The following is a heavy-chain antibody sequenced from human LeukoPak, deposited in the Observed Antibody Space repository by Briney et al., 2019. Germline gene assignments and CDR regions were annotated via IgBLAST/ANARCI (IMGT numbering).Heavy chain of an antibody. D-gene: IGHD3-10*01. Sequence: PGGSLRLSCAASGFTFSDYSMKWVRQAPGKGLEWVSSLDPTSKYIYSADSLQGRFTISRDNARNSVFLQMNSLRPGDTALYYCVRVSSARGFYFDLWGQGTLVTVSS. CDR3: VRVSSARGFYFDL. CDR1: GFTFSDYS. J-gene: IGHJ4*02. V-gene: IGHV3-21*06. CDR2: LDPTSKYI.